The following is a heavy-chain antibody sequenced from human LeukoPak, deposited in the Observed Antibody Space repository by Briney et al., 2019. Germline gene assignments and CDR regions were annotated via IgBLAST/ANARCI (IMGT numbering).Heavy chain of an antibody. CDR3: AREAASAIVGATAWFDP. Sequence: SETLSLTCTVSGGSISSYYWSWIRQPAGKGLEWIGRIYTSGSTNYNPSLKSRVTMSVDTSKNQFSLKLSSVTAADTAVYYCAREAASAIVGATAWFDPWGQGTLVTVSS. CDR2: IYTSGST. V-gene: IGHV4-4*07. D-gene: IGHD1-26*01. J-gene: IGHJ5*02. CDR1: GGSISSYY.